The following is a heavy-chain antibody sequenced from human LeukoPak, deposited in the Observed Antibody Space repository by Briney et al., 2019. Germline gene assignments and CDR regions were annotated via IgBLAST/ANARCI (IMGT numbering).Heavy chain of an antibody. Sequence: PSETLSLTCAVYGGSFSGYYWSWIRQPPGKGLEWIGEINHTGSTNYNPSLKSRVTISVDTSKNQSSLKLSSVTAADTAMYYCARGEAGYCSSTSCYGFRWFDPWGQGTLVTVSS. CDR3: ARGEAGYCSSTSCYGFRWFDP. J-gene: IGHJ5*02. CDR1: GGSFSGYY. CDR2: INHTGST. V-gene: IGHV4-34*01. D-gene: IGHD2-2*01.